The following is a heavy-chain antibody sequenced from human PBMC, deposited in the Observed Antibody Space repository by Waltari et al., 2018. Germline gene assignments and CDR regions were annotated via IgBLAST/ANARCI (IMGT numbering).Heavy chain of an antibody. Sequence: QVQLVQSGAEVKKPGASVKVSCNASGYTFTSYDITWVRQATGQGLEWMGWMNPNSGNTGYAQKFQGRVTITRNTSISTAYMELSSLRSEDTAVYYCARGAYYYDSSGEGDAFDIWGQGTMVTVSS. CDR3: ARGAYYYDSSGEGDAFDI. CDR1: GYTFTSYD. D-gene: IGHD3-22*01. J-gene: IGHJ3*02. V-gene: IGHV1-8*03. CDR2: MNPNSGNT.